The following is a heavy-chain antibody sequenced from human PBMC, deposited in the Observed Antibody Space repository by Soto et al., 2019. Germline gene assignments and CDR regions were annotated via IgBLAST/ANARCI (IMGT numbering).Heavy chain of an antibody. CDR2: IKQDGSEK. CDR3: ARTQTTGSDVSY. Sequence: HQAPGKGLEWVANIKQDGSEKYYVGSVKGRFTISRDNAKNSLYLQMNSQRADDTAVYYWARTQTTGSDVSYWGQGTLLTVSS. J-gene: IGHJ4*02. V-gene: IGHV3-7*01. D-gene: IGHD1-1*01.